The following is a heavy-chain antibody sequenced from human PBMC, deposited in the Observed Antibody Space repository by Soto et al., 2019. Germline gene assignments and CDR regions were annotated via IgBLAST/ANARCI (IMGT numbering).Heavy chain of an antibody. CDR2: IYPGDSDT. D-gene: IGHD3-22*01. V-gene: IGHV5-51*01. J-gene: IGHJ4*02. CDR1: GYSFTSYW. CDR3: ARSDYYDSSGTDY. Sequence: PXESLKISCKGCGYSFTSYWIGWVRQMPGKGLEWMGIIYPGDSDTRYSPSFQGQVTISADKSISTAYLQWSSLKASDTAMYYCARSDYYDSSGTDYWGQGTLVTGSS.